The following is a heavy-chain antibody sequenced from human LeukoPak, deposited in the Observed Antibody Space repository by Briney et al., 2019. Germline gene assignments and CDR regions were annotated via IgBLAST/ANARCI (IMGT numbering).Heavy chain of an antibody. CDR2: IDWEDDK. CDR1: GFSLTGGMC. D-gene: IGHD6-13*01. CDR3: ARNDLRGSTWPYRWFDT. V-gene: IGHV2-70*13. Sequence: SGPALVKPTETLTLTCTFSGFSLTGGMCVSWIRQPPGKALEWLALIDWEDDKYYNTSLRTRLTISKDTSKNHVVLTMTNMDPEETAIYFCARNDLRGSTWPYRWFDTWGQGTLVTVS. J-gene: IGHJ5*02.